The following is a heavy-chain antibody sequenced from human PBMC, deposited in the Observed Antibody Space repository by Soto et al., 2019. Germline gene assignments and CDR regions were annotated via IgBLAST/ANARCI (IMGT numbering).Heavy chain of an antibody. V-gene: IGHV3-20*04. CDR3: ARDNMLGSSSQLNSYYYGMDV. J-gene: IGHJ6*02. CDR2: INWNGGST. Sequence: GGSLRLSCAASGFTFDDYGMSWVRQAPGKGLEWVSGINWNGGSTGYADSVKGRFTISRDNAKNSLYLQMNSLRAEDTALYYCARDNMLGSSSQLNSYYYGMDVWGQGTTVTVSS. D-gene: IGHD6-13*01. CDR1: GFTFDDYG.